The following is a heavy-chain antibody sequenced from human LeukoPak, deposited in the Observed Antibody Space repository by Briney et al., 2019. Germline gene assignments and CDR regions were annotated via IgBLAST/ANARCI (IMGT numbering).Heavy chain of an antibody. V-gene: IGHV4-34*01. Sequence: SETLSLTCAVYGGSFSGYYWSWIRQPPGKGLEWIGEINHSGSTNYNPSLKSRVTISVDTSKNQFSLKLSSATAADTAVYYCARVRYCSSTSCYRGFDYWGQGTLVTVSS. CDR2: INHSGST. J-gene: IGHJ4*02. D-gene: IGHD2-2*02. CDR1: GGSFSGYY. CDR3: ARVRYCSSTSCYRGFDY.